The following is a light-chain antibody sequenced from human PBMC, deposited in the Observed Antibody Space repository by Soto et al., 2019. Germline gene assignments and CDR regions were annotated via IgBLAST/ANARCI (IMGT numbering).Light chain of an antibody. V-gene: IGLV2-14*01. Sequence: QSPLTQPASVSGSPGQSITISCTGTSSDVGGYNYVSWYQQHPGKAPKLMIYDVSNRPSGVSNRFSGSKSGNTASLTISGLQAEDEADYYCSSYTSSSSLWVFGTGTKVTVL. CDR3: SSYTSSSSLWV. CDR1: SSDVGGYNY. CDR2: DVS. J-gene: IGLJ1*01.